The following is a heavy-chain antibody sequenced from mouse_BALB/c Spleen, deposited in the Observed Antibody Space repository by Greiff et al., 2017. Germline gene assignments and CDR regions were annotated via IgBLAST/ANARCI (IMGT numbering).Heavy chain of an antibody. Sequence: EVQLVESGAGLVKPGGFLKLSCAASGFTFSSYAMSWVRQTPEERLEWVACICSGGSTYYPDSVKGRFTISRDNARNILYLQMSSLRSEDTAMYYCARGRMINPPDAMDYWGQGTSVTVSS. CDR3: ARGRMINPPDAMDY. V-gene: IGHV5-6-5*01. D-gene: IGHD2-4*01. CDR1: GFTFSSYA. J-gene: IGHJ4*01. CDR2: ICSGGST.